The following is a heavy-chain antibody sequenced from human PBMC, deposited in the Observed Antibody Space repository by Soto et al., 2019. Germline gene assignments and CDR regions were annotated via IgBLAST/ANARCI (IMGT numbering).Heavy chain of an antibody. D-gene: IGHD3-16*02. Sequence: SETLSLTRTVSGGSISSYYWSWIRQPPGKGLEWIGYIYYSGSTNYNPSLKSRVTISVDTSKNQFSLKLSSVTAADTAVYYCARLYGLDAFDIWGQGTMVTVSS. CDR3: ARLYGLDAFDI. J-gene: IGHJ3*02. V-gene: IGHV4-59*08. CDR2: IYYSGST. CDR1: GGSISSYY.